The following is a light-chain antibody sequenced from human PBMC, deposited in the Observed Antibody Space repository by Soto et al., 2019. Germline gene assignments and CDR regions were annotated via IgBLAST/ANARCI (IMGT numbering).Light chain of an antibody. CDR1: SVDVRDYNS. Sequence: QSALTQPASVSGSPGQSITISCTGSSVDVRDYNSVSWYQQHPGKAPKVVIYHVTIRASGVSNSFTGSKSGNTASLTISGLQAEDEADYYCSSYSHSPPSYVFGTGTKVTVL. V-gene: IGLV2-14*03. J-gene: IGLJ1*01. CDR3: SSYSHSPPSYV. CDR2: HVT.